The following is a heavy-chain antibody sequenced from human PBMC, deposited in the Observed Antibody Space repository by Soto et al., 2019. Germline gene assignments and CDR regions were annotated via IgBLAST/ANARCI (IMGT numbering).Heavy chain of an antibody. J-gene: IGHJ3*02. CDR3: ARVRYNWNDRFDAFDI. Sequence: ASVKVSCKASGYSFTSYDINWGRQATGQGLEWMGWMNPNSGNTGYAQKFQGRVTMTRNTSISTAYMELSSLRSEDTAVYYCARVRYNWNDRFDAFDIWGQGTMVTVSS. V-gene: IGHV1-8*01. CDR2: MNPNSGNT. D-gene: IGHD1-20*01. CDR1: GYSFTSYD.